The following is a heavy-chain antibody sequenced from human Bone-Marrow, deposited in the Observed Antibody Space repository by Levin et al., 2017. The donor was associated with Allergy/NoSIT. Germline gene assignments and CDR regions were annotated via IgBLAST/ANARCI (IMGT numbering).Heavy chain of an antibody. CDR3: ARGSYDFWSSSIYYYYYYMDV. D-gene: IGHD3-3*01. Sequence: ASVKVSCKASGYMFTSYGITWVRQAPGQGLEWMGWITTYNGNTSFAQKFQGRVTMTTDTSTSTAYMELKSLRSDDTAVYYCARGSYDFWSSSIYYYYYYMDVWGKGTTVTVSS. J-gene: IGHJ6*03. V-gene: IGHV1-18*01. CDR2: ITTYNGNT. CDR1: GYMFTSYG.